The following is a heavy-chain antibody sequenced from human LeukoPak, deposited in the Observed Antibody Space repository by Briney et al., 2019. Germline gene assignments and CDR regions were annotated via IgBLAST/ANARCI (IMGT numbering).Heavy chain of an antibody. J-gene: IGHJ4*02. CDR1: GFTFDDYA. CDR3: AKDHSSSWRYYFDY. Sequence: GGSLRPSCAASGFTFDDYAMHWVRQAPGKGLEWVSGISWNSGSIGYADSVKGRFTISRDNAKNSLYLQMNSLRAEDTALYYCAKDHSSSWRYYFDYWGQGTLVTVSS. CDR2: ISWNSGSI. D-gene: IGHD6-13*01. V-gene: IGHV3-9*01.